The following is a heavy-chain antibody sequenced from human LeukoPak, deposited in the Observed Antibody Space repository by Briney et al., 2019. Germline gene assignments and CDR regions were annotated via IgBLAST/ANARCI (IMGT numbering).Heavy chain of an antibody. CDR3: AKGPLRGTAAAIDY. CDR2: ISYDGRNI. V-gene: IGHV3-30*18. J-gene: IGHJ4*02. D-gene: IGHD2-2*01. CDR1: GFTFNNYG. Sequence: GGSLRLSCAASGFTFNNYGMHWVRQAPGKGLEWVAVISYDGRNIHYPDSVKGRFTISRDISTDALWLQMDSLRTEDTAVYYCAKGPLRGTAAAIDYWGQGTLVTVSS.